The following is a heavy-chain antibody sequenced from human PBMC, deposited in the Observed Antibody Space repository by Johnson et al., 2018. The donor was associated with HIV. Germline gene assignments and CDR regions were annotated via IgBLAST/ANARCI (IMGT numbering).Heavy chain of an antibody. J-gene: IGHJ3*02. D-gene: IGHD4-17*01. CDR1: GFTFSDYY. CDR3: ASSFDYGDDFEI. CDR2: ISSSDSTI. V-gene: IGHV3-11*04. Sequence: QVQLMESGGGLVKPGGSLRLSCAASGFTFSDYYMSWIRQAPAKGLEWVSYISSSDSTIYYADSVKGRFTISRDNSKNTLYLQMNSLRAEDTAVYYCASSFDYGDDFEIWGQGTMVTVSS.